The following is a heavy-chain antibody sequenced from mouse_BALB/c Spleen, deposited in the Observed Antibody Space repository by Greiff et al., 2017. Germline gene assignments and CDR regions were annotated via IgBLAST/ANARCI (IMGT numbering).Heavy chain of an antibody. CDR1: GFTFSSYT. CDR3: AKLHWYFDV. V-gene: IGHV5-12-2*01. Sequence: EVQLVESGGGLVQPGGSLKLSCAASGFTFSSYTMSWVRQTPEKRLEWVAYISNGGGSTYYPDTVKGRFTISRDNAKNTLYLQMSSLKSEDTAMYYCAKLHWYFDVWGAGTTVTVSS. CDR2: ISNGGGST. J-gene: IGHJ1*01.